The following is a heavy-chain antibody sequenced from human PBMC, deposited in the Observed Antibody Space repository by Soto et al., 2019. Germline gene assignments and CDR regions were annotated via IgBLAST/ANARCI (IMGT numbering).Heavy chain of an antibody. D-gene: IGHD4-17*01. Sequence: QITLKESGPRLVKPTQTLTLTCTFSGFSLSTSGVSVGWIRQPPGKALEWLALIYWDDDKRYSPSLKSRLTITKDTSKNQVVLTMTNMDPVDTATYYCAHITSPTVTTSAEYFHDWGQGTLVTVSS. CDR2: IYWDDDK. CDR3: AHITSPTVTTSAEYFHD. V-gene: IGHV2-5*02. CDR1: GFSLSTSGVS. J-gene: IGHJ1*01.